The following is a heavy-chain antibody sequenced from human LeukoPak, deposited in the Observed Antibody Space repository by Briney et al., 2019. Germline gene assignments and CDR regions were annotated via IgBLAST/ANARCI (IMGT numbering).Heavy chain of an antibody. CDR1: GFTFSSYG. D-gene: IGHD3-22*01. CDR2: ISGSGGST. Sequence: GALRLSCAASGFTFSSYGMSWVRQAPGKGLEWVSAISGSGGSTYYADSVKGRFTISRDNAKNSLYLQMNSLRAEDTAVYYCARPPKDSSGYEGSFDYWGQGTLVTVSS. CDR3: ARPPKDSSGYEGSFDY. J-gene: IGHJ4*02. V-gene: IGHV3-23*01.